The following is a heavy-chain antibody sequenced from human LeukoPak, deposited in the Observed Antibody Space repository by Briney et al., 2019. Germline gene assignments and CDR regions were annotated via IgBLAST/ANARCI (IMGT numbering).Heavy chain of an antibody. D-gene: IGHD6-13*01. CDR1: GFTFSSYW. V-gene: IGHV3-74*01. J-gene: IGHJ6*02. CDR3: AREEVWQQQLVDYYYGMDV. CDR2: INSDGSST. Sequence: GGSLRLSCAASGFTFSSYWMHWVRQAPGKGLVWVSRINSDGSSTNYADSVKGRFTISRDNAKNTLYLQMNSLRVEDTAVYYCAREEVWQQQLVDYYYGMDVWGQGTTVTVSS.